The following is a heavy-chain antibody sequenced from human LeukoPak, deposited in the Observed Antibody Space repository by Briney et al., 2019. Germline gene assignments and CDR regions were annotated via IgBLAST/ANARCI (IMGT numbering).Heavy chain of an antibody. CDR3: TTEFGGSGYGPTTDLYYFDY. CDR1: GFTFSSYS. J-gene: IGHJ4*02. CDR2: IKSKTDGGTT. V-gene: IGHV3-15*01. Sequence: GGSLRLSCAASGFTFSSYSMNWVRQAPGKGLEWVGRIKSKTDGGTTDYAAPVQGRFTISRDDSKNTLYLQMNSLKTDDTAVYYCTTEFGGSGYGPTTDLYYFDYWGQGTLVTVSS. D-gene: IGHD2-15*01.